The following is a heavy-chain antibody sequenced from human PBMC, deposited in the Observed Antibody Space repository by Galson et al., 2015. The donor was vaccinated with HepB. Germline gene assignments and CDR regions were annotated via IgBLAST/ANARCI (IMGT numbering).Heavy chain of an antibody. CDR2: ISNDGKIQ. D-gene: IGHD3-16*01. V-gene: IGHV3-30*03. CDR3: ARRERYANTCTSIDY. J-gene: IGHJ4*02. Sequence: SLRLSCAASGFILRYYDMHWVRQAPGKGLEWVAIISNDGKIQYYADSVKGRFTISRDNSKNTLDLLMSSLRAEDTAVYYCARRERYANTCTSIDYWGQKTLVTVSS. CDR1: GFILRYYD.